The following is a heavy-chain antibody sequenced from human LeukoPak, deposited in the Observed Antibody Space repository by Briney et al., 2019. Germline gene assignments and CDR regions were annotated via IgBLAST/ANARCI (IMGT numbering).Heavy chain of an antibody. V-gene: IGHV3-48*02. CDR3: ARAPGYGDYSLDY. CDR1: GLIFSSYS. J-gene: IGHJ4*02. Sequence: GGSLRLSCAASGLIFSSYSMNWVRQAPGKGLEWVSYISSSSSTIYYADSVKGRFTISRDNAKNSLYLQMNSLRDEDTAVYYCARAPGYGDYSLDYWGQGTLVTVSS. CDR2: ISSSSSTI. D-gene: IGHD4-17*01.